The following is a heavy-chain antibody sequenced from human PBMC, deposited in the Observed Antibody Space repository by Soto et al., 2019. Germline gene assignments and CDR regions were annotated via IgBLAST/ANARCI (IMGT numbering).Heavy chain of an antibody. J-gene: IGHJ5*02. V-gene: IGHV1-8*01. CDR3: ARGKRELLVNWFDP. D-gene: IGHD1-26*01. CDR1: GYTFTSYD. Sequence: QVQLVQSGAEVKKPGASVKVSCKASGYTFTSYDINWVRQATGQGLEWMGWMNPNSGNTGYAQKFQGSVTMTRNTSISTAYMELSSLRSEDTAVYYCARGKRELLVNWFDPWGQGTLVTVSS. CDR2: MNPNSGNT.